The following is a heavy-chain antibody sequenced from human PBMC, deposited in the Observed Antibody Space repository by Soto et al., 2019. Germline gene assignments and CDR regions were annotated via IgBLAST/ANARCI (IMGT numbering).Heavy chain of an antibody. D-gene: IGHD6-13*01. CDR3: ASQQPGPSYSSGMDV. CDR2: IIPIFGTA. Sequence: QVQLVQSGAEVKKPGSSVKVSCKASGGTFSSYAISWVRQAPGQGLEWMGGIIPIFGTANYAQKFQGRVTITADEPXXTAYMELGSLGSEDTAVYYCASQQPGPSYSSGMDVWGQGTTVTVSS. V-gene: IGHV1-69*12. J-gene: IGHJ6*02. CDR1: GGTFSSYA.